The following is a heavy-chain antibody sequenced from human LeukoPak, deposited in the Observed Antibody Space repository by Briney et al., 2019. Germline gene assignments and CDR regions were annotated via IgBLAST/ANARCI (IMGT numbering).Heavy chain of an antibody. D-gene: IGHD3-10*01. J-gene: IGHJ3*02. CDR2: IYYSGST. Sequence: SETLSLTCTVSGGSISSSSYYWGWIRQPPGKGLEWIGSIYYSGSTYYNPSLKSRVTISVDTSKNQFSLKLSSVTAADTAVYYCARDYYGSGSYYVRHAFDIWGQGTMVTVSS. CDR3: ARDYYGSGSYYVRHAFDI. V-gene: IGHV4-39*02. CDR1: GGSISSSSYY.